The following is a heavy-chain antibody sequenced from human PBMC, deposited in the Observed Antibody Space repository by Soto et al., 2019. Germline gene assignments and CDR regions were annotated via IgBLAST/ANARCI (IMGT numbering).Heavy chain of an antibody. J-gene: IGHJ1*01. CDR2: ISYDGSYE. D-gene: IGHD1-26*01. CDR3: AKNPYSGTSPEYFPL. Sequence: PVGSLRLSCAASKIVFSTYGMHWVRQAPGKGLEWVAFISYDGSYEDYAASVKGRFTISRDNSKNTLYLQMNSLTTEDTGVYYCAKNPYSGTSPEYFPLWGQGTLVTVSS. V-gene: IGHV3-30*18. CDR1: KIVFSTYG.